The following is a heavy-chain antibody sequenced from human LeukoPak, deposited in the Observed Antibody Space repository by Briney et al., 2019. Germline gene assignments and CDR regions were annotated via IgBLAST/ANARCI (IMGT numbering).Heavy chain of an antibody. D-gene: IGHD3-10*01. CDR3: AREDYYGSGNYVAWGGGFDV. Sequence: PGGSLRLSCAASGFPFSSYWMTWVRQAPGKGLEWVANIKQDGGEKYTISRDNAKNSVYLQVNSLRAEDTAVYYCAREDYYGSGNYVAWGGGFDVWGQGTTVTVSS. CDR1: GFPFSSYW. CDR2: IKQDGGEK. V-gene: IGHV3-7*01. J-gene: IGHJ6*02.